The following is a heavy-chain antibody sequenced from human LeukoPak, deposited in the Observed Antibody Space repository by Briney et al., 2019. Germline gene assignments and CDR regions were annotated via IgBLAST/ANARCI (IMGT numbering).Heavy chain of an antibody. CDR1: GYTFTSYG. J-gene: IGHJ5*02. Sequence: ASVKVSCKASGYTFTSYGISWVRQAPGQGLEWMGWISAYNGNTNYAQKLQGRVTMTTDTSTSTAYMELRSLRSDDTAVYYCARAEGVDFSNYLNWFDPWGQGTLVTVSS. V-gene: IGHV1-18*01. D-gene: IGHD4-11*01. CDR2: ISAYNGNT. CDR3: ARAEGVDFSNYLNWFDP.